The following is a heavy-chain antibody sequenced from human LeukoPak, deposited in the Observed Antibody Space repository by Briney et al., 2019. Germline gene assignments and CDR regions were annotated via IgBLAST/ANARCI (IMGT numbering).Heavy chain of an antibody. V-gene: IGHV3-21*01. CDR2: ISSSSSYI. D-gene: IGHD5-12*01. CDR3: ARTYIVATIRAFDI. J-gene: IGHJ3*02. CDR1: GFTFSSYS. Sequence: PGGSLRLSCAASGFTFSSYSMNWVRQAPGKGLEWVSSISSSSSYIYYADSVKDRFTISRDNAKNSLYLQMNSLRAEDTAVYYCARTYIVATIRAFDIWGQGTMVTVSS.